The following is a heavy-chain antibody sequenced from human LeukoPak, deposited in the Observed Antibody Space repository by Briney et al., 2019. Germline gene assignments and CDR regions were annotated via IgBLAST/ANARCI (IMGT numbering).Heavy chain of an antibody. J-gene: IGHJ4*02. CDR1: GYTFTSYG. CDR2: ISAYNGNT. V-gene: IGHV1-18*01. Sequence: VASVKVSCKASGYTFTSYGISWVRQAPGQGLEWMGWISAYNGNTNYAQKLQGRVTMTTDTSTSTAYMELRSLRSDDTAVYYCARGLNYDFWSGYYVEGYFDCWGQGTLVTVSS. D-gene: IGHD3-3*01. CDR3: ARGLNYDFWSGYYVEGYFDC.